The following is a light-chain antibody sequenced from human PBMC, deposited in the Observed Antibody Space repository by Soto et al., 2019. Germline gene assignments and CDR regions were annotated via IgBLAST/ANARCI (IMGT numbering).Light chain of an antibody. J-gene: IGLJ1*01. CDR2: SSN. CDR3: AAWDDRLNGHI. Sequence: QSVLTQPHSASGTPGQRVTISCSGSSSNIGSNSVHWFQQVPGTAPKPLIYSSNQRPSGVPERFSGSKSGTSASLAISGLQSADEADYYCAAWDDRLNGHIFGTGTKLTVL. CDR1: SSNIGSNS. V-gene: IGLV1-44*01.